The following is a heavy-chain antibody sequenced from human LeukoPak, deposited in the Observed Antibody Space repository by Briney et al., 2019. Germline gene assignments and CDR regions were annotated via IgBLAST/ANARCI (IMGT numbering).Heavy chain of an antibody. CDR2: IYYSGST. Sequence: SSETLSLTCTVSGGSISSSSYYWGWIRQPPGKGLEWIGSIYYSGSTYYNPSLKSRVTISVDTSKNQFSLKLSSVTAADTAVYYCARSDSSSWGYYYYYYMDVWGKGTTVTVSS. V-gene: IGHV4-39*07. D-gene: IGHD6-13*01. CDR1: GGSISSSSYY. CDR3: ARSDSSSWGYYYYYYMDV. J-gene: IGHJ6*03.